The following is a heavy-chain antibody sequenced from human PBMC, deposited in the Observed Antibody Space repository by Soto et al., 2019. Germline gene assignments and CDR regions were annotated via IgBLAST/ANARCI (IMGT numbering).Heavy chain of an antibody. CDR1: GASMSDYY. Sequence: QVQLQESGPGLVKPSVTLSLTCTVSGASMSDYYGTWIRQPPGRGLEWIGFMHSNGNANYSSSLKGRATISVDTYNNQFSLILTSVTAADTAVYYCARSTRYFDWLFYDYWGQGTLVTVSS. CDR2: MHSNGNA. J-gene: IGHJ4*02. V-gene: IGHV4-59*01. D-gene: IGHD3-9*01. CDR3: ARSTRYFDWLFYDY.